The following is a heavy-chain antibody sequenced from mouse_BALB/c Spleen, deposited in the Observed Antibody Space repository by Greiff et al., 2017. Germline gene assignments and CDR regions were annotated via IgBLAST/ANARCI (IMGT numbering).Heavy chain of an antibody. CDR1: GYSITSGYY. V-gene: IGHV3-6*02. Sequence: DVQLQESGPGLVKPSQSLSLTCPVTGYSITSGYYWNWIRQFPGNKLEWMGYISYDGSNNYNPSLKNRISITRDTSKNQFFLKLNSVTTEDTATYYCARRTTATFDYWGQGTTLTVPS. CDR3: ARRTTATFDY. CDR2: ISYDGSN. D-gene: IGHD1-2*01. J-gene: IGHJ2*01.